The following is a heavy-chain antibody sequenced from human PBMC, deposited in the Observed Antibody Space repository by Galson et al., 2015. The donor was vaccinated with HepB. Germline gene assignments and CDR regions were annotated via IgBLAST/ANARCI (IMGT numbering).Heavy chain of an antibody. J-gene: IGHJ4*02. Sequence: SLRLSCAASGFTFSSYSMNWVRQAPGKGLEWVSSISSSSSYIYYADSVKGRFTISRDNAKNSLYLQMNSLRAEDTAVYYCARDLDGYYDSSGYFDYWGQGTLVTVSS. CDR2: ISSSSSYI. V-gene: IGHV3-21*01. CDR3: ARDLDGYYDSSGYFDY. D-gene: IGHD3-22*01. CDR1: GFTFSSYS.